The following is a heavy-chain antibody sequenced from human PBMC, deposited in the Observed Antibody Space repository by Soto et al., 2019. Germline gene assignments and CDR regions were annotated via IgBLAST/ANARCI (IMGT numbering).Heavy chain of an antibody. D-gene: IGHD2-8*02. CDR1: GFTFSFYP. Sequence: GGSLRLSCAASGFTFSFYPMHWVRQAPCKGLEWVTLISFDSQNIKYAASVKGRFTVSRDNSNNLLHLEMNNLRPEDTAIYSWSGDPVEMGRLPVGEYFDSCVRRTLVAV. CDR2: ISFDSQNI. V-gene: IGHV3-30*04. CDR3: SGDPVEMGRLPVGEYFDS. J-gene: IGHJ4*02.